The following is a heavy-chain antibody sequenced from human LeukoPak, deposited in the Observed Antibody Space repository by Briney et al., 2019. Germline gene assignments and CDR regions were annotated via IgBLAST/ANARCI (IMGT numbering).Heavy chain of an antibody. Sequence: GASVKVSCKASGYTFTNYGISWVRQAPGQGLEWMGWISAYNGNTNYAQKLQGRVTMTTDTSTSTAYMELRSLRSDDTAVYYCARDLVVVPAAIFDVFSRLDYYYGMDVWGQGTTVTVSS. J-gene: IGHJ6*02. CDR1: GYTFTNYG. V-gene: IGHV1-18*01. D-gene: IGHD2-2*02. CDR3: ARDLVVVPAAIFDVFSRLDYYYGMDV. CDR2: ISAYNGNT.